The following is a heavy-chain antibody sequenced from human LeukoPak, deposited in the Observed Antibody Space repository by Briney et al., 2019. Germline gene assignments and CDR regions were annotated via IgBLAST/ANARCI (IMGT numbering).Heavy chain of an antibody. V-gene: IGHV1-2*02. D-gene: IGHD2-15*01. CDR3: ARVRCSGGSCGWSHFDY. CDR2: INPNSGGT. Sequence: GASVKVSCKASGYTFTGYYMHWVRQAPGQGLEWVGWINPNSGGTNYAQKFQGRVTMTRDTSISTAYMELSRLRSDDTAVYYCARVRCSGGSCGWSHFDYWGQGTLVTVSS. J-gene: IGHJ4*02. CDR1: GYTFTGYY.